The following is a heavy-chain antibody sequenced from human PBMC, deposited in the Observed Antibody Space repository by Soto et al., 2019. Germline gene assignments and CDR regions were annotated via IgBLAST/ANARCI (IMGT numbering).Heavy chain of an antibody. CDR3: AIASRITIFSTGYPLNAFDI. D-gene: IGHD3-9*01. V-gene: IGHV3-7*01. CDR2: IKQDGSEK. CDR1: GFTFSSYW. J-gene: IGHJ3*02. Sequence: EVQLVESGGGLVQPGGSLRLSCAASGFTFSSYWMSWVRQAPGKGLEWVANIKQDGSEKYYVDSVKGRFTISRDNAKNSLFVQMTSLRAEDTAVYYCAIASRITIFSTGYPLNAFDIWGQGTMVTVSS.